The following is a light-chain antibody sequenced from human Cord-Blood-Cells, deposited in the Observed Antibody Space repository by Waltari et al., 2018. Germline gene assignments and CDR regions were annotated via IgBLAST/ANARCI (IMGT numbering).Light chain of an antibody. V-gene: IGKV1-5*01. J-gene: IGKJ1*01. CDR2: DAS. CDR3: QQYNSYWT. CDR1: QSISSW. Sequence: DIKMTQSPSTLSTSVGDRVPITCRDSQSISSWLACYQQKPWKAPKLLIYDASSLESGVPSRFSGSGSGTEFTLTISSLQPDDFATYYCQQYNSYWTFGQGTKVEIK.